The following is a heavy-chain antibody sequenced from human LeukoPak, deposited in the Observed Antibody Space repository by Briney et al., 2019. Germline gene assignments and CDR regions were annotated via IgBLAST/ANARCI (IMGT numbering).Heavy chain of an antibody. CDR1: GFTFNNYA. Sequence: PGGSLRLSCAASGFTFNNYALSWVRQAPGKGLEWVSAIHKTGDYTYYTDSVKGRFTISRDNSKNMLYLEMNTLRAEDTAVYYCARGKVQLWSPGMDVWGQGTTVTVSS. J-gene: IGHJ6*02. CDR3: ARGKVQLWSPGMDV. CDR2: IHKTGDYT. V-gene: IGHV3-23*01. D-gene: IGHD5-18*01.